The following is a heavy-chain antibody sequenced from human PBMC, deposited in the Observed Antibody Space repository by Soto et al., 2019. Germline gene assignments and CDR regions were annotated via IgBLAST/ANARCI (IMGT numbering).Heavy chain of an antibody. J-gene: IGHJ6*02. Sequence: KPSETLSLTCIVSGGSVMSYYWSWIRQSPEKGLEWIGYIYHSGKTNYNPSLKSRVTMSVDTSKNQLSLRLSSVTATDTAVYFCARISSVDPYGYVNGGLDVWGQGTTVTVSS. V-gene: IGHV4-59*02. CDR1: GGSVMSYY. CDR2: IYHSGKT. D-gene: IGHD5-18*01. CDR3: ARISSVDPYGYVNGGLDV.